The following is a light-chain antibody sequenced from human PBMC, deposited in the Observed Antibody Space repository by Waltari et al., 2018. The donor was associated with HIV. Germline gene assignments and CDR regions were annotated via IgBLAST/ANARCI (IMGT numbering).Light chain of an antibody. CDR3: ETWDSSAGRV. CDR2: DNV. V-gene: IGLV1-51*01. Sequence: QSVLTQPPSVSAAPGQKVTLSCSGSSSKIGNYYVSLYQHLPGTTPKVLMYDNVNRPSGIPDLFSGSKSGTSATLGITGLQTGDEADYYCETWDSSAGRVFGGGTRLTVL. CDR1: SSKIGNYY. J-gene: IGLJ3*02.